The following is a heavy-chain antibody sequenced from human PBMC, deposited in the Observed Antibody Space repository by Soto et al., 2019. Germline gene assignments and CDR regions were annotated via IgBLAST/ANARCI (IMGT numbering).Heavy chain of an antibody. Sequence: PTLVNPTQTLTLTCTFSGFSFSTSGMCVSWIRQPPGKALEWLALIDWDDDKFYLPSLKTRLTISRDTSKNQVVLTMTNMDPLDTATYYCARNFYDTGNYYARIDYWGTGTLVTVAS. J-gene: IGHJ4*02. CDR2: IDWDDDK. CDR1: GFSFSTSGMC. CDR3: ARNFYDTGNYYARIDY. V-gene: IGHV2-70*01. D-gene: IGHD3-10*01.